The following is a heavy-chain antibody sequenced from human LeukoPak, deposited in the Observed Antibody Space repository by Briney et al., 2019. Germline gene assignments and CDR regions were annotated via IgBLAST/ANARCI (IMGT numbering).Heavy chain of an antibody. CDR1: GGSISSYY. CDR2: IYYSGST. Sequence: KPSETLSLTCIVSGGSISSYYWNWIRQPPGKGLEWIGYIYYSGSTNYNPSLKSRVTISVDTSKNQFSLKLSSVTAADTAVYFCARQLRGEGVAGHLQPFDYWGQGTLVTVSS. CDR3: ARQLRGEGVAGHLQPFDY. D-gene: IGHD6-19*01. V-gene: IGHV4-59*08. J-gene: IGHJ4*02.